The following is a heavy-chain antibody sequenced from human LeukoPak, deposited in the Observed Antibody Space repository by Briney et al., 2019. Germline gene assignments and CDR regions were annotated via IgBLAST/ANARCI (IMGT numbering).Heavy chain of an antibody. D-gene: IGHD2-15*01. V-gene: IGHV4-59*01. Sequence: SETLSLTCTVSGGSISSYYWSWIRQPPGKGLEWIGYIYYSGSTNYNPSLKSRVTISVHTSKNQFSLKLSSVTAADTAVYYCAREKRYCSGGSCYYYYMDVWGKGTTVTVSS. CDR3: AREKRYCSGGSCYYYYMDV. CDR1: GGSISSYY. CDR2: IYYSGST. J-gene: IGHJ6*03.